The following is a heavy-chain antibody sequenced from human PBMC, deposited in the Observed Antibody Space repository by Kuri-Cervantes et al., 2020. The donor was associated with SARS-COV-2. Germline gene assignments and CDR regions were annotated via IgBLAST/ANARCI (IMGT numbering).Heavy chain of an antibody. J-gene: IGHJ4*02. Sequence: SETLSLTCTVSGGSISSYYWSWIRQPPGKGLEWIGYIYYSGSTNYNPSLKSRVTISVDTSKNQFSLKLSSVTAADTAVYYCARDPWNYAHFDYWGQGTLVTVSS. CDR2: IYYSGST. V-gene: IGHV4-59*01. CDR3: ARDPWNYAHFDY. D-gene: IGHD1-7*01. CDR1: GGSISSYY.